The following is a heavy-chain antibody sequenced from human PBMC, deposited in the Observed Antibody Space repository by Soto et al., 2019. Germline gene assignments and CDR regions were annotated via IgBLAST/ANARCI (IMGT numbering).Heavy chain of an antibody. V-gene: IGHV3-21*01. CDR1: GFIFSNYS. J-gene: IGHJ4*02. CDR2: ISSSSSHT. Sequence: PGGSLRLSCAVSGFIFSNYSMSWARQAPGKGLEWVSSISSSSSHTYYADSVRGRFTISRDNAKNSLYLQMNSLRAEDTAVYYCTTLLLGGSSDTYRRDYWGLGTLVTVSS. CDR3: TTLLLGGSSDTYRRDY. D-gene: IGHD6-6*01.